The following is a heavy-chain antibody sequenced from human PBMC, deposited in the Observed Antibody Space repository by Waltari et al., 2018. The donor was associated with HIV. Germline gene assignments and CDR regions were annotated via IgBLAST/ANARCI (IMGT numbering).Heavy chain of an antibody. CDR2: IDHSGRT. D-gene: IGHD1-26*01. Sequence: QVQLQESGPGLVKPSETPSLTCAVSGYSISSGYYWGWIRQPPGKGLEWIGSIDHSGRTDYNPSLKGRVTISVDTSTNQFSLKLGSVTAADTAVYYCARVYGYSGGDPGAPDYYWGQGTLVTVSS. CDR1: GYSISSGYY. CDR3: ARVYGYSGGDPGAPDYY. J-gene: IGHJ4*02. V-gene: IGHV4-38-2*01.